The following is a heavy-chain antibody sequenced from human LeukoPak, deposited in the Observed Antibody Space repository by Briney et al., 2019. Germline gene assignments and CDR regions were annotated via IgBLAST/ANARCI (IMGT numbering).Heavy chain of an antibody. CDR2: IYHSGST. D-gene: IGHD5-12*01. CDR3: ARGGWRFYGGYDWSPFDY. J-gene: IGHJ4*02. CDR1: GYSISSGYY. V-gene: IGHV4-38-2*02. Sequence: TSETLSLTCTVSGYSISSGYYWGWIRQPPGKGLEWIGSIYHSGSTYYNPSLKSRVTISVDTSKNQFSLKLSSVTAADTAVYYCARGGWRFYGGYDWSPFDYWGQGTLVTVSS.